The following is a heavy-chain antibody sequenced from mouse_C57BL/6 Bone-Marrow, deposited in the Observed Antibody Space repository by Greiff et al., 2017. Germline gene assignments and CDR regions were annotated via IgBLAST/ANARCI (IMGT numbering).Heavy chain of an antibody. J-gene: IGHJ3*01. CDR3: ASYYGYDWFAY. D-gene: IGHD2-2*01. Sequence: QVQLQPSGAELVKPGASVTMSCKASGYTFTTYPIEWMKQNHGKSLEWIGNFHPYNDDTKYNEKFKGKATLTVEKSSSTVYFELSRLTSDDSAVYYCASYYGYDWFAYWGQGTLVTVSA. V-gene: IGHV1-47*01. CDR2: FHPYNDDT. CDR1: GYTFTTYP.